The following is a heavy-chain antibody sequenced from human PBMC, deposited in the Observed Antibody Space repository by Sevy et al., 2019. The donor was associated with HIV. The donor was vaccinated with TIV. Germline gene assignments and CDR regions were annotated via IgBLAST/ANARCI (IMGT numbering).Heavy chain of an antibody. CDR1: GYTLTKLS. CDR2: LDPGNGEI. V-gene: IGHV1-24*01. D-gene: IGHD2-15*01. Sequence: ASVKVSCKVSGYTLTKLSIHWVRQAPGKGLEWMGSLDPGNGEITYAQTLQGRVTMTEDTSTDTAYMELSSLTSEDTATYYCATVGLGYYSGSSYYQGDWFDPWGQGTLVTVSS. CDR3: ATVGLGYYSGSSYYQGDWFDP. J-gene: IGHJ5*02.